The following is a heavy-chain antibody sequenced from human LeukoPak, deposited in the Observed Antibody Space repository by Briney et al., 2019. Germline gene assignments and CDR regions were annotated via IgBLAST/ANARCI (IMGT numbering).Heavy chain of an antibody. V-gene: IGHV6-1*01. CDR1: VDSVFSSTPA. CDR3: ARDDVGWRYDY. CDR2: TYYRSNWIN. J-gene: IGHJ4*02. Sequence: SHTLSLTCAISVDSVFSSTPAWNGPPHSPSRGLEWLGRTYYRSNWINEYAISVRGRIAINPDTSKNQFSLQLNSVTPEDTAVDFCARDDVGWRYDYWGQGIRATVS. D-gene: IGHD1-26*01.